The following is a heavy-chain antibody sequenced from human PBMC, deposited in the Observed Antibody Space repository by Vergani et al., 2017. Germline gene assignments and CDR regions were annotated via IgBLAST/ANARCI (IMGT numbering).Heavy chain of an antibody. CDR2: INSDGSST. J-gene: IGHJ6*02. V-gene: IGHV3-74*01. CDR1: GFTFSSYW. D-gene: IGHD3-10*01. CDR3: AKELYGSGSYVYYGMDV. Sequence: VQLVESGGGVVQPGRSLRLSCAASGFTFSSYWMHWVRQAPGKGLVWVSRINSDGSSTSYADSVKGRFTISRDNSKNTLYLQMNSLRAEDTAVYYCAKELYGSGSYVYYGMDVWGQGTTVTVSS.